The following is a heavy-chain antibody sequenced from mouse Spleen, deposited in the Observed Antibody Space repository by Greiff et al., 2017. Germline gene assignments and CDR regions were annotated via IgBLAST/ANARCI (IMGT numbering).Heavy chain of an antibody. CDR3: AKNYYGSSYPDY. D-gene: IGHD1-1*01. J-gene: IGHJ2*01. CDR1: GFTFSSYA. Sequence: EVHLVESGGGLVKPGGSLKLSCAASGFTFSSYAMSWVRQTPEKRLEWVATISSGGSYTYYPDSVKGRFTISRDNAKNTLYLQMSSLRSEDTAMYYCAKNYYGSSYPDYWGQGTTLTVSS. V-gene: IGHV5-9-3*01. CDR2: ISSGGSYT.